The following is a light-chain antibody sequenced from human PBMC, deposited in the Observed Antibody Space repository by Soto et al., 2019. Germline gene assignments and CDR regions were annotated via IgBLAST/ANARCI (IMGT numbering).Light chain of an antibody. CDR1: QSVSSS. V-gene: IGKV3-11*01. CDR2: DAS. Sequence: EIVLTQSPATLSLSPGQRATLSCRASQSVSSSLAWYQQKPGQAPRLLIYDASNRATGIPARFSGSGSGTDFSLTISSLEPEDFAVYYCQQRGNWPPWTFGQGTKVEIK. J-gene: IGKJ1*01. CDR3: QQRGNWPPWT.